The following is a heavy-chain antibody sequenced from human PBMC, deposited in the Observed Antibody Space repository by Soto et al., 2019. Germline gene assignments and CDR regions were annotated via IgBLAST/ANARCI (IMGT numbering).Heavy chain of an antibody. CDR2: INHSGST. J-gene: IGHJ6*02. CDR3: ARGGGERQLVRYYYGMDV. CDR1: GGSFSGYY. Sequence: SETLSLTCAVYGGSFSGYYWSWIRQPPGKGLEWIGEINHSGSTNYNPSLKSQVTISVDTSKNQFSLKLSSVTAADTAVYYCARGGGERQLVRYYYGMDVWGQGTPVTVSS. V-gene: IGHV4-34*01. D-gene: IGHD6-6*01.